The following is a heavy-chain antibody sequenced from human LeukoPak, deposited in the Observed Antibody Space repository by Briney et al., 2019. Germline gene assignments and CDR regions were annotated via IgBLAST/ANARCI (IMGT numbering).Heavy chain of an antibody. D-gene: IGHD3-22*01. CDR3: ATLVFDSSGYSYFDY. Sequence: QTGGSLRLSCAASGFTFSRYAMSWVRQAPGKGLEWLSAISDTGGNTYYTDSVKGLFTIPRDNSRNTLYLQMNSLRVEDTAFYYCATLVFDSSGYSYFDYWGQGTLVTVSS. V-gene: IGHV3-23*01. CDR2: ISDTGGNT. J-gene: IGHJ4*02. CDR1: GFTFSRYA.